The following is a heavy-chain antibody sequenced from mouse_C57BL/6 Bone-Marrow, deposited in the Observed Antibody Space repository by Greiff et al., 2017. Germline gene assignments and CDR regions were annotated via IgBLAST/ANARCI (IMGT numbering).Heavy chain of an antibody. CDR2: IRNKANNPAT. CDR3: TLTGSPWFAY. V-gene: IGHV6-6*01. CDR1: GFTFSDAW. D-gene: IGHD4-1*01. Sequence: EVQGVESGGGLVQPGGSMKLSCAASGFTFSDAWMDWVRQSPEKGLEWVAEIRNKANNPATYYAESVKGRFTISRDDSKSSVYLQMNSLRAEDTGIYYCTLTGSPWFAYWGQGTLVTVSA. J-gene: IGHJ3*01.